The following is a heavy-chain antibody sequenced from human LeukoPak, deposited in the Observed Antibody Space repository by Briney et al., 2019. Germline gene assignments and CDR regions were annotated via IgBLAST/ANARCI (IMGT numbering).Heavy chain of an antibody. CDR2: INTNTENP. V-gene: IGHV7-4-1*02. Sequence: ASVKVSCKASGYTFTSYYMHWVRQAPGQGLEWMGWINTNTENPTYAQGFTGRFVFSLDTSVSTAYLQIRSLKAEDTAVYYCATDSLGYCSGGSCYSNPNWFDPWGQGTLVTVSS. J-gene: IGHJ5*02. CDR1: GYTFTSYY. CDR3: ATDSLGYCSGGSCYSNPNWFDP. D-gene: IGHD2-15*01.